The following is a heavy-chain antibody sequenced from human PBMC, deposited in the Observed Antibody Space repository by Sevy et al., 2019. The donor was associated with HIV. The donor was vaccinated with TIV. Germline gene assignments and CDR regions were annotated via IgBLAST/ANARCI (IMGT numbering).Heavy chain of an antibody. CDR3: AKGDRTFYGLDV. Sequence: GGFLRLSCAASGFTFSTYAMSWVRQAPGKGLEGVSAISGSGGSTYYADSVKGRFTISRDKSKNTLYLQMNSLRVAETAVYHCAKGDRTFYGLDVWGQGTTVFVSS. J-gene: IGHJ6*02. CDR1: GFTFSTYA. V-gene: IGHV3-23*01. D-gene: IGHD2-15*01. CDR2: ISGSGGST.